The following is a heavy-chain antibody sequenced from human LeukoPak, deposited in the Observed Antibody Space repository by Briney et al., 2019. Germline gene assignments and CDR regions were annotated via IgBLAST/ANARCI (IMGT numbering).Heavy chain of an antibody. J-gene: IGHJ4*02. CDR3: ASEKNYGDKYFDS. CDR2: INRVDGIR. V-gene: IGHV1-46*02. D-gene: IGHD4-17*01. Sequence: ASLKISCKASGDTFNIHYFHWIRQAPGQGLAWMGIINRVDGIRGNAQTFQGRLMLTKDTSTSTAYMELSSLRSEDTAIYSCASEKNYGDKYFDSWGQGTVVTVSS. CDR1: GDTFNIHY.